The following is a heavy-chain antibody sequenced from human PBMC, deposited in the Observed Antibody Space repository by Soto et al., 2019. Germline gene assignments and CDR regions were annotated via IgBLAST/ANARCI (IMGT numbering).Heavy chain of an antibody. CDR1: GFTFSSYA. J-gene: IGHJ4*02. CDR2: ISGSGGST. V-gene: IGHV3-23*01. D-gene: IGHD6-19*01. CDR3: AKSKPTRFIAVEHNNYFDY. Sequence: HPGGSLRLSCAASGFTFSSYAMSWVRQAPGKGLEWVSAISGSGGSTYYADSVKGRFTISRDNSKNTLYLQMNSLRAEDTAVYYCAKSKPTRFIAVEHNNYFDYWGQGTLVTVSS.